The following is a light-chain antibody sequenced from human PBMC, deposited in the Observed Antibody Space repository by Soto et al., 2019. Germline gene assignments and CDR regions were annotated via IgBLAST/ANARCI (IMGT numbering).Light chain of an antibody. CDR2: GAS. J-gene: IGKJ1*01. CDR1: QSVSSN. CDR3: QQYGSSRT. V-gene: IGKV3-20*01. Sequence: EIVLTQSPVTLSLSPGERATLSCRASQSVSSNLAWYQQKPGQAPRLLIYGASTRATGIPARFSGSGSGTDFTLTISRLEPEDFAVYYCQQYGSSRTFGQGTKVDIK.